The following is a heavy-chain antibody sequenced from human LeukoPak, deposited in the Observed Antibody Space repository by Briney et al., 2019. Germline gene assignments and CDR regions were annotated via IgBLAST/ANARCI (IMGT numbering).Heavy chain of an antibody. CDR1: GFTFSSYG. CDR3: AKAYPGIAVAGYFDY. V-gene: IGHV3-30*02. J-gene: IGHJ4*02. CDR2: IRYDGSNK. Sequence: GGSLRLSCAASGFTFSSYGMHWVRQAPGKGLEWVAFIRYDGSNKYYADSVKGRFTISRDNSKNTLYLQMNSLRAEDTAVYYCAKAYPGIAVAGYFDYWGQGTLVTVSS. D-gene: IGHD6-19*01.